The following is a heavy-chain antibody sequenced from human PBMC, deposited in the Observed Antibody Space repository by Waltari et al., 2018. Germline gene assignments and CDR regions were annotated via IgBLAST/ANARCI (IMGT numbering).Heavy chain of an antibody. CDR2: INAGNGNT. CDR3: ARSFEGSSGWSCGGDCYSFDY. Sequence: QVQLVQSGAEVKKPGASVKVSCKASGYTFTSYAMHWVRQAPGQRLEWMGWINAGNGNTKYSQEFQGRVTITRDTAASTAYMELSSLRSEDMAVYYCARSFEGSSGWSCGGDCYSFDYWGQGTLVTVSS. J-gene: IGHJ4*02. CDR1: GYTFTSYA. D-gene: IGHD2-21*01. V-gene: IGHV1-3*03.